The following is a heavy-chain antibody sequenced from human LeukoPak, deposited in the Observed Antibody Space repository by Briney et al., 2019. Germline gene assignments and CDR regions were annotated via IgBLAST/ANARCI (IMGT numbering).Heavy chain of an antibody. CDR2: IQNCAIYLETI. CDR1: GGSISSYY. V-gene: IGHV4-4*08. D-gene: IGHD6-6*01. CDR3: ARLSSTLYYSMDV. Sequence: SETLSLTCAVSGGSISSYYWTWTRQPPGKGLEWVGYIQNCAIYLETIKSSPSLQSRVSLSIDTSKNQVSLTVNSVTAADTAVYYCARLSSTLYYSMDVWGPGTAVTVSS. J-gene: IGHJ6*02.